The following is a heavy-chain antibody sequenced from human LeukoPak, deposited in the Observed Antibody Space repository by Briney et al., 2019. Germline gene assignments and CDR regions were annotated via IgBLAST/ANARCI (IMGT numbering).Heavy chain of an antibody. Sequence: GGSLRLSCAASGFTFTNYAMTWVRQAPGQGLEWVSTITNSGSNTHYADSVKGRFTISRDNSKNTLYLQMNSLRPEDTAVYYCAARDCSSSSCYRFDYWGQGTLVTVSS. V-gene: IGHV3-23*01. J-gene: IGHJ4*02. CDR3: AARDCSSSSCYRFDY. CDR1: GFTFTNYA. CDR2: ITNSGSNT. D-gene: IGHD2-2*02.